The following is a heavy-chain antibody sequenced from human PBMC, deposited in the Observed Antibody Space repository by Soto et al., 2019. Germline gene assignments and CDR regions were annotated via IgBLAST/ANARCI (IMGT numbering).Heavy chain of an antibody. CDR3: ARDFTGYYDSSGPSAFDI. V-gene: IGHV3-30-3*01. D-gene: IGHD3-22*01. Sequence: GGSLRLSCAASGFTFSSYAMHWVRQAPGKGLEWVAVISYDGSNKYYADSVKGRFTISRDNSKNTLYLQMNSLRAEDTAVYYCARDFTGYYDSSGPSAFDIWGQGTMVTVSS. CDR1: GFTFSSYA. CDR2: ISYDGSNK. J-gene: IGHJ3*02.